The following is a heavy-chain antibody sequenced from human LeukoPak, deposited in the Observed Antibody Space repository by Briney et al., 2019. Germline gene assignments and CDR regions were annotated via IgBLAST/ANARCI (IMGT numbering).Heavy chain of an antibody. CDR1: GFTFRNYG. V-gene: IGHV3-33*01. CDR3: ATVRGCGGDCYYLDY. Sequence: GGSLRLSCTASGFTFRNYGMQWVRQAPGKGLEWVAIIWFDGSNKNYADSVKGRFTISRDNSKNTLYLQMNSLRAEDTAVYYCATVRGCGGDCYYLDYWGQGTLVTVSS. J-gene: IGHJ4*02. D-gene: IGHD2-21*02. CDR2: IWFDGSNK.